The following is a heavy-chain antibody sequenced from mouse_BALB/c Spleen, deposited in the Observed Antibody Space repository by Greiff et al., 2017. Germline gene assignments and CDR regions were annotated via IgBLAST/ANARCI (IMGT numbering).Heavy chain of an antibody. V-gene: IGHV5-6-3*01. D-gene: IGHD1-1*01. Sequence: EVKLVESGGGLVQPGGSLKLSCAASGFTFSSYGMSWVRQTPDKRLELVATINSNGGSTYYPDSVKGRFTISRDNAKNTLYLQMSSLKSEDTAMYYCARDPYYYGSRYFDDWGQGTTLTVSS. CDR3: ARDPYYYGSRYFDD. J-gene: IGHJ2*01. CDR2: INSNGGST. CDR1: GFTFSSYG.